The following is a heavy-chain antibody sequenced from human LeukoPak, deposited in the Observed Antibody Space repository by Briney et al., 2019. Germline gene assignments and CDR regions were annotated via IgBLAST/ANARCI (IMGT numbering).Heavy chain of an antibody. CDR2: IWYDGSNE. CDR3: AREDRAQFDY. Sequence: PGGSLRLSCAASGFTFSSHGMHWVRQAPGKGLEWVAIIWYDGSNEYYADFVKGRFTISRDNAKNSLYLQMNSLRAEDTAVYYCAREDRAQFDYWGQGTLVTVSS. CDR1: GFTFSSHG. V-gene: IGHV3-33*01. J-gene: IGHJ4*02.